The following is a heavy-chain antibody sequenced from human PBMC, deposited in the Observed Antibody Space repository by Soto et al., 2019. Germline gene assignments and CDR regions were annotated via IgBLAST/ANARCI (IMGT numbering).Heavy chain of an antibody. CDR3: ARVSRYSSSWRYDAIDI. CDR1: GGSISSYY. Sequence: PSETLSLTCTVSGGSISSYYWSWIRQPPGKGLEWIGYIYYSGSTNYNPSLKSRVTISVDTSKNQFSLKLSSVTAADTAVYYCARVSRYSSSWRYDAIDIWGQGTMVTVSS. J-gene: IGHJ3*02. CDR2: IYYSGST. V-gene: IGHV4-59*01. D-gene: IGHD6-13*01.